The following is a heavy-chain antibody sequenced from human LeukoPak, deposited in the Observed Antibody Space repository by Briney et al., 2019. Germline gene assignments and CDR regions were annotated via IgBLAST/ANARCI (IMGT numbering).Heavy chain of an antibody. CDR2: ISAHNGNT. J-gene: IGHJ4*02. Sequence: ASVKVSCKASGYIFTSYGIIWVRQAPGQGLQWMVWISAHNGNTNYAQKLQGRVTMTTDTSTSTVYMELRSLRSDDTAVYYCARAQTTLLLDYWGQGTLVTVSS. CDR1: GYIFTSYG. D-gene: IGHD4-11*01. V-gene: IGHV1-18*01. CDR3: ARAQTTLLLDY.